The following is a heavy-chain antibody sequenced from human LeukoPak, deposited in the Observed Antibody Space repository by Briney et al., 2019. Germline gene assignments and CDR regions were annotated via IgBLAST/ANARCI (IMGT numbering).Heavy chain of an antibody. J-gene: IGHJ4*02. Sequence: GGSLRLSCAASGFTFSSYAMSWVRQAPGKGLEWVGFIRSKAYGGTTEYAASVKGRFTISRDDSKSIAYLQMNSLKTEDTAVYYCTSFEQWLVRNPFDYWGQGTLVTVSS. CDR1: GFTFSSYA. CDR2: IRSKAYGGTT. D-gene: IGHD6-19*01. CDR3: TSFEQWLVRNPFDY. V-gene: IGHV3-49*04.